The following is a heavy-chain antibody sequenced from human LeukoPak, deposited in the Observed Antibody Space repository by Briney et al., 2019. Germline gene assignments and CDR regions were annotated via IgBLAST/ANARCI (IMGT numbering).Heavy chain of an antibody. J-gene: IGHJ3*02. D-gene: IGHD1-7*01. CDR3: ARDRLELQDAFDI. V-gene: IGHV4-30-4*08. CDR1: GGSISSGDYY. Sequence: SQTLSLTCTVSGGSISSGDYYWRWLRQPPGKGLEWLGYIYYSGSTYYNPSLKSRVTISVDTSKNQFSLKLSSVTAADTAVYYCARDRLELQDAFDIWGQGTMVTVSS. CDR2: IYYSGST.